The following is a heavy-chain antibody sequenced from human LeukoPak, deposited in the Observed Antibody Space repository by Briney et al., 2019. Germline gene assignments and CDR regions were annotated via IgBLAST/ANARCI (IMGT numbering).Heavy chain of an antibody. D-gene: IGHD2-15*01. CDR1: GYSISSGYY. J-gene: IGHJ4*02. Sequence: SETLSLTCTVSGYSISSGYYWGWIRQPPGKGLEWIGSIDHSGSTHYNPSLKSRVTISVDTSKNQFSLKLSSVTAADTALYYCARGGTGYCSGGSCYSFHYWGQGTLVTVSS. CDR3: ARGGTGYCSGGSCYSFHY. CDR2: IDHSGST. V-gene: IGHV4-38-2*02.